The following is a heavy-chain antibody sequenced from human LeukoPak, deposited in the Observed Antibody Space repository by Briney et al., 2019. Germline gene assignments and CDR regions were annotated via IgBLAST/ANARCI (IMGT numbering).Heavy chain of an antibody. CDR1: GGSISSYY. V-gene: IGHV4-4*07. CDR2: MYITGDT. Sequence: SETLSLTCTVSGGSISSYYWSWIRQPAGSGLEWIGRMYITGDTNYNPSLKGRVTISVDTSKNQFSLKLSSVTAADTAVYYCAREWIVVPNWFDPWGQGTLVTVSS. J-gene: IGHJ5*02. CDR3: AREWIVVPNWFDP. D-gene: IGHD3-10*01.